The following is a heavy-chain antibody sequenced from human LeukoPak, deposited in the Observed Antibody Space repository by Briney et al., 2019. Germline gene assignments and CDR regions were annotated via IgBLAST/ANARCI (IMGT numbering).Heavy chain of an antibody. V-gene: IGHV4-34*01. Sequence: PSETLSLTCAVYGGSFSGYYWSWIRQPPGKGLEWIGEINHSGSTNYSPSLKSRVTMSVDTSKNQFSLKLSSVTAADTAMYYCARVGVQTVVVPAATTQTTYYYYMDVWDKGTTVTVSS. CDR3: ARVGVQTVVVPAATTQTTYYYYMDV. J-gene: IGHJ6*03. D-gene: IGHD2-2*01. CDR1: GGSFSGYY. CDR2: INHSGST.